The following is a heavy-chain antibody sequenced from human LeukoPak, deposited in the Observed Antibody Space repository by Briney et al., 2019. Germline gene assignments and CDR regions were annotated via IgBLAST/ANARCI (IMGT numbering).Heavy chain of an antibody. CDR1: GYTFTSYA. D-gene: IGHD6-19*01. V-gene: IGHV7-4-1*02. CDR3: ARENEPPDSSGWYEGAFDI. J-gene: IGHJ3*02. Sequence: EASVKVSCKASGYTFTSYAMNWVRQAPGQGLEWMGWINTNTGNPTYAQGFTGRFVFSLDTSVSTAYLQISSLKAEDTAVYYCARENEPPDSSGWYEGAFDIWGQGTMVTVSS. CDR2: INTNTGNP.